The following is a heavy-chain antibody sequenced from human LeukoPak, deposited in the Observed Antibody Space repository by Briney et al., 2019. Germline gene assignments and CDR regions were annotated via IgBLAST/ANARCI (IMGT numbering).Heavy chain of an antibody. CDR1: GFTFSSYS. CDR3: ARGSLWFGELSPGDV. CDR2: ISSSSSYI. V-gene: IGHV3-21*01. Sequence: GGSLRLSCAASGFTFSSYSMNWVRQALGKGLEWVSSISSSSSYIYYADSVKGRFTISRDNAKNSLYLQMNSLRAEDTAVYYCARGSLWFGELSPGDVWGKGTTVTVSS. J-gene: IGHJ6*04. D-gene: IGHD3-10*01.